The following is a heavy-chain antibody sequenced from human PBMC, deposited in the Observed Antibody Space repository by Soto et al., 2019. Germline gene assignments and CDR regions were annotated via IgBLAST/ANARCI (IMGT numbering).Heavy chain of an antibody. J-gene: IGHJ3*02. V-gene: IGHV2-5*01. D-gene: IGHD3-22*01. Sequence: QITLKESGPPLVKPTQTLTLTCTFSGFSLSTSGMCVGWIRQPPGKALEWLALIYWNDDKRYSPSLKSRPTIXNXPAXTPVVPTMTDVAPGDTATSFCAHSPYAYASSASPPPFAFAIWGQATVVTV. CDR1: GFSLSTSGMC. CDR2: IYWNDDK. CDR3: AHSPYAYASSASPPPFAFAI.